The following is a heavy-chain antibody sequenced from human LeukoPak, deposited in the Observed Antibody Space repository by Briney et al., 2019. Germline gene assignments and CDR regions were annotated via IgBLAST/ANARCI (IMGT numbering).Heavy chain of an antibody. J-gene: IGHJ4*02. CDR1: GFTFSSHG. CDR2: ISGSGGST. Sequence: GSLRLSCAASGFTFSSHGMSWVRPAPGKGLEWVSAISGSGGSTYYADSVKGRFTISRDNSKNTLYLQMNSLRAEDTAVYYCAKEKWWSPLDYWGQGTLVTVSS. CDR3: AKEKWWSPLDY. D-gene: IGHD2-15*01. V-gene: IGHV3-23*01.